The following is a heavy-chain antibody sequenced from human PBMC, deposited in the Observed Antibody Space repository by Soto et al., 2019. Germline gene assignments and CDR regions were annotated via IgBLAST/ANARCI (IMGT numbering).Heavy chain of an antibody. CDR1: GFTFSSYA. D-gene: IGHD2-15*01. J-gene: IGHJ4*02. Sequence: GGSLRLSCAASGFTFSSYAMSWVRQAPGKGLEWVSAISGSGGSTYYADSVKGRFTISRDNSKNTLYLQMNSLRAEETAVYYCAKGPQKVIVVVVAATPFDYWGQGTLVTVSS. V-gene: IGHV3-23*01. CDR3: AKGPQKVIVVVVAATPFDY. CDR2: ISGSGGST.